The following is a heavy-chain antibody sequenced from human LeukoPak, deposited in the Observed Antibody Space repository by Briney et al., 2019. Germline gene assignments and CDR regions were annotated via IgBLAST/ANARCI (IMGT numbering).Heavy chain of an antibody. Sequence: GGSLRLSCEASGFYFSGSTMNWVRQAPGKGLEWIAVISNSGGNFFYADSVKGRCTISRDNSKNTLSLQLNSLRVDDTAVYYCAKDAAGAVNSRWSNCMDIWGKGTRVIVS. CDR2: ISNSGGNF. CDR3: AKDAAGAVNSRWSNCMDI. J-gene: IGHJ6*03. CDR1: GFYFSGST. D-gene: IGHD6-19*01. V-gene: IGHV3-23*01.